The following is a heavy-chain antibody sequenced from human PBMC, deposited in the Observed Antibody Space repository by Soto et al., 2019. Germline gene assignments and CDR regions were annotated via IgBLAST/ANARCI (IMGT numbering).Heavy chain of an antibody. CDR2: IIPIFGPA. CDR3: GRGSSWTKVEY. J-gene: IGHJ4*02. V-gene: IGHV1-69*13. D-gene: IGHD2-15*01. Sequence: SVKVSCKASGGTVSNSAISWLRQAPGQGLEWMGGIIPIFGPAIYARKFRGRVTVTADESTSTAYMELGNVGSEDTAVYYCGRGSSWTKVEYWGQGTQVTVSS. CDR1: GGTVSNSA.